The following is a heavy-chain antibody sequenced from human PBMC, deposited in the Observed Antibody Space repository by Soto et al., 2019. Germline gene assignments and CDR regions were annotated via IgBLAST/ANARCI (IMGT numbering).Heavy chain of an antibody. CDR3: ARPYFSSSSMFDY. V-gene: IGHV4-39*01. Sequence: SETLSLTCTVSGDSISSNTYYWGWIRQPPGKGLEWIGCIYHTGTTHYNPSLKSRVTISVDTSKNQFSLKLSSVTAADTAVYYCARPYFSSSSMFDYWGQGTLVTVSS. CDR1: GDSISSNTYY. D-gene: IGHD6-6*01. CDR2: IYHTGTT. J-gene: IGHJ4*02.